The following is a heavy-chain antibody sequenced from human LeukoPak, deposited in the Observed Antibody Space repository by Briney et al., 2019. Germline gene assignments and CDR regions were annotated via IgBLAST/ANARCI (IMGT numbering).Heavy chain of an antibody. CDR2: INHSGST. Sequence: PSETLSPTCAVYGGSFSGYYWSWIRQPPGKGLEWIGEINHSGSTNYNPSLKSRVTISVDTSKNQFSLKLSSVTAADTAVYYCARGAKYYYDSSGPKGVNFDYWGQGTLVTVSS. D-gene: IGHD3-22*01. CDR3: ARGAKYYYDSSGPKGVNFDY. CDR1: GGSFSGYY. V-gene: IGHV4-34*01. J-gene: IGHJ4*02.